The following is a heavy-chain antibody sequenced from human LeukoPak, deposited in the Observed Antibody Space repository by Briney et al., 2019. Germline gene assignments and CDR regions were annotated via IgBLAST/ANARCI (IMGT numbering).Heavy chain of an antibody. CDR1: GFTFSSYA. V-gene: IGHV3-23*01. CDR2: ISGSGGST. J-gene: IGHJ2*01. D-gene: IGHD1-7*01. Sequence: GGSLRLSCAASGFTFSSYAMSWVRQAPGKGLEWVSAISGSGGSTYYADSVKGRFTISRDNSKNTLYLQMNSLRAEDTAVYYCAKAPLHSRITGTRNWYFDLWGRGTLVTVSS. CDR3: AKAPLHSRITGTRNWYFDL.